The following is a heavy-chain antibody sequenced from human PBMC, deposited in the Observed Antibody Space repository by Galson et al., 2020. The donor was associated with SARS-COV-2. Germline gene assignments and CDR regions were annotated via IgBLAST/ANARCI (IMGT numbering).Heavy chain of an antibody. CDR3: ARLRYYDVLTGYIVDV. CDR2: INPKSGGT. CDR1: GYTFTDYY. D-gene: IGHD3-9*01. Sequence: ASVKVPCKASGYTFTDYYIHWVRQAPGQGLEWMGWINPKSGGTNYAQKFEARVTMTRDTSITTAYMELSRLRADDTAVYYCARLRYYDVLTGYIVDVWGQGTMVTVSS. V-gene: IGHV1-2*02. J-gene: IGHJ6*02.